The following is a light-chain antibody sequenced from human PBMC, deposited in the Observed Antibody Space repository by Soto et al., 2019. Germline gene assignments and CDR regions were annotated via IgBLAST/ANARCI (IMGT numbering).Light chain of an antibody. J-gene: IGKJ5*01. V-gene: IGKV3-15*01. CDR1: QSVRGN. Sequence: EIVMTQSPATLSVSPGERATLSCRASQSVRGNLAWYQQKPGQAPRLLIYGASTWATGIPARFSGSGSGTEFTLTISSLQSEDFALYYCQQYGGSPITFGQGTRLEIK. CDR3: QQYGGSPIT. CDR2: GAS.